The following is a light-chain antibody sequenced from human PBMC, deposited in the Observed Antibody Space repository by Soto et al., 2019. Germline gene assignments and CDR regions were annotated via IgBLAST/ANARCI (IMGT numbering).Light chain of an antibody. CDR1: QNVNYY. CDR3: QQSSNWLFT. J-gene: IGKJ2*01. V-gene: IGKV3-11*01. CDR2: DAS. Sequence: EIVLTQSPATLSLSAGERATLSCRASQNVNYYLAWYQQKPGQAPRLLIYDASSRATGSPARFSGSGSGTDCPLPINSLEHEDVAVSYCQQSSNWLFTFGQGTKLEIK.